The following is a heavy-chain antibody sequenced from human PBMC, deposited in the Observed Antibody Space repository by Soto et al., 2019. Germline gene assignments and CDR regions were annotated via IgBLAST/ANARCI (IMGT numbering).Heavy chain of an antibody. CDR3: GLLEQGTYSSSSYYYYGMDV. J-gene: IGHJ6*02. CDR1: GGSISSYY. CDR2: IYYSGST. D-gene: IGHD6-6*01. Sequence: SETLSLTCTVSGGSISSYYWGWIRQPPGKGLEWIGSIYYSGSTYYNPSLKSRVTISVDTSKNQFSLKLSSVTAADTAVYYCGLLEQGTYSSSSYYYYGMDVWGQGTTVTVSS. V-gene: IGHV4-39*01.